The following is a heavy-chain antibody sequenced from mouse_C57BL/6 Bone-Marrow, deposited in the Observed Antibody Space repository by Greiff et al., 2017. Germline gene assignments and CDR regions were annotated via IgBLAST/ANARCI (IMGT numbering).Heavy chain of an antibody. Sequence: QVQLQQSGPELVKPGASVKLSCKASGYTFPSYDINWVKQRPGPGLEWFGWIYPSDGSTKYNEKFKGKATLTVDTSSSPAYMELPSLTSESSAVCIWARLGVDGSSGDWYFEGWGAATAVTVSS. D-gene: IGHD1-1*01. J-gene: IGHJ1*01. CDR2: IYPSDGST. CDR3: ARLGVDGSSGDWYFEG. V-gene: IGHV1-85*01. CDR1: GYTFPSYD.